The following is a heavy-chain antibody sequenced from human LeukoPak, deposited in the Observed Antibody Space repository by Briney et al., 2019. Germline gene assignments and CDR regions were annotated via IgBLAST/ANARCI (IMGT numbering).Heavy chain of an antibody. J-gene: IGHJ6*03. CDR3: ARDSYYDFWSGPRLYYYYYYMDV. V-gene: IGHV1-18*01. CDR1: GYTFTSYV. D-gene: IGHD3-3*01. Sequence: GASVKVSCKASGYTFTSYVISWVRQAPGQGLEWMGWISAYNGNTNYAQKLQGRVTMTTDTSTSTAYMELSSLRSEDTAVYYCARDSYYDFWSGPRLYYYYYYMDVWGKGTTVTVSS. CDR2: ISAYNGNT.